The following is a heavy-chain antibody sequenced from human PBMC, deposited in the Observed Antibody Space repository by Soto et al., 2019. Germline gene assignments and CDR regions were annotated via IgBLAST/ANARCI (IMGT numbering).Heavy chain of an antibody. V-gene: IGHV3-30*18. D-gene: IGHD6-6*01. CDR1: GFTFSSYG. Sequence: GGSLRLSCAASGFTFSSYGMHWVRQAPGKGLEWVAVISYDGSNKYYADSVKGRFTISRDNSKNTLYLQMNSLRAEDTAVYYCAKDIPLGGSSSPFDYSGQGTLATVYS. CDR2: ISYDGSNK. CDR3: AKDIPLGGSSSPFDY. J-gene: IGHJ4*02.